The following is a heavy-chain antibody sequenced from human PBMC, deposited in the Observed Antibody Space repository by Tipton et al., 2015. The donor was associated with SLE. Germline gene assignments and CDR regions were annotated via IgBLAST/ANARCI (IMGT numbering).Heavy chain of an antibody. D-gene: IGHD2-21*01. CDR2: IYTSGST. V-gene: IGHV4-4*09. CDR3: ARGKISWAIFVVRNYFDS. J-gene: IGHJ4*02. CDR1: GGSISSYY. Sequence: TLSLTCTVSGGSISSYYWSWIRQPPGKGLEWIGYIYTSGSTNYNPSLKSRATISVDTSRNQFSLRLTSVTAADTAMYYCARGKISWAIFVVRNYFDSWGQGTLVTVSS.